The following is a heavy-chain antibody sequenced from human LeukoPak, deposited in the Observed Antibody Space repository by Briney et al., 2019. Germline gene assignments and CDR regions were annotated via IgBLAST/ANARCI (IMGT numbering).Heavy chain of an antibody. V-gene: IGHV3-30*02. J-gene: IGHJ4*02. D-gene: IGHD3-22*01. CDR2: IRYDGTNK. CDR1: GFSFSSYG. Sequence: GRSLRLSCAASGFSFSSYGMHWVRQAPGKGLEWVAFIRYDGTNKYYADSVKGRFTISRDNSKNTLYLQMNSLRAEDTAMYYCAKDSAYYYDSSGYYYDWGQGTLVTVSS. CDR3: AKDSAYYYDSSGYYYD.